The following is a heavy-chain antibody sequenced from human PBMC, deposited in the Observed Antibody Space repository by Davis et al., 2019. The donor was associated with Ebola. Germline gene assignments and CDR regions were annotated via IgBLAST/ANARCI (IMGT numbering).Heavy chain of an antibody. D-gene: IGHD3-10*01. Sequence: SVKVSCKASGYTFTSYGISWVRQAPGQGLEWMGWIIPILGIANYAQKFQGRVTITRDTSTSTVYMELSSLRSEDTAVYYCAREGYYGSARSDVWGQGTTVTVSS. CDR3: AREGYYGSARSDV. V-gene: IGHV1-69*10. CDR2: IIPILGIA. CDR1: GYTFTSYG. J-gene: IGHJ6*02.